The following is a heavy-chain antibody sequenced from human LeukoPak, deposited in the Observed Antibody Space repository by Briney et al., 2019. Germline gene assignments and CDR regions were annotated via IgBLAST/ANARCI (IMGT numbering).Heavy chain of an antibody. V-gene: IGHV4-59*08. CDR1: GGSISSYY. Sequence: PSETLSLTCTLSGGSISSYYWSWIRQPPGKGLEWNGYIYYSGSTNYNPSLKSRVTLSVNPSKNQFPLKRSSVAAADTAVYYCARHPVLRYFDWSLDVWGQGTTVTVSS. D-gene: IGHD3-9*01. J-gene: IGHJ6*02. CDR2: IYYSGST. CDR3: ARHPVLRYFDWSLDV.